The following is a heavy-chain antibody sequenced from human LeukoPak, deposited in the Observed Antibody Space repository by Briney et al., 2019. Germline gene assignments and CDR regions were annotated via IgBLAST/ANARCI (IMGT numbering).Heavy chain of an antibody. J-gene: IGHJ4*02. Sequence: GASVKVSRKASGGTFSRYAISWVRQAPGQGLEWMGGIIPIFGTANYAQKFQGRVTITADKSTSTAYMELSSLRSEDTAVYYCARVQWLVHYFDYWGQGTLVTVSS. V-gene: IGHV1-69*06. CDR2: IIPIFGTA. CDR3: ARVQWLVHYFDY. CDR1: GGTFSRYA. D-gene: IGHD6-19*01.